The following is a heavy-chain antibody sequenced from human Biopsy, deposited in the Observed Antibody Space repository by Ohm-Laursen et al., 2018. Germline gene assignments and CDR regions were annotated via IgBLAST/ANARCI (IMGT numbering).Heavy chain of an antibody. CDR2: INQRGRT. CDR1: GESFNGYY. J-gene: IGHJ6*02. Sequence: SDTLSLTCPVYGESFNGYYWSWIRQTPGKGLEGIGEINQRGRTNYNPALKSRVTISVDTSKNQFSLKVRSVTAADTAVYYCVRGVDYYDPYHYYALDVWGQGTTVTVSS. V-gene: IGHV4-34*01. CDR3: VRGVDYYDPYHYYALDV. D-gene: IGHD3-22*01.